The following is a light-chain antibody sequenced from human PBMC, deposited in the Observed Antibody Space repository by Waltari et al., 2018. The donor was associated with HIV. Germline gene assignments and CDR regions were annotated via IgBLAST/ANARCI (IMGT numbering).Light chain of an antibody. Sequence: QSVLTQPPSVSGAPGQRVTISCTGSSSNIGAGYDVHWYQQLPGTAPKVLIHGNSNRPSGVPDRFSGSKSGTSASLAITGLQAEDEADYYCQSYDSNLSGATVFGTGTKVTVL. CDR1: SSNIGAGYD. CDR3: QSYDSNLSGATV. CDR2: GNS. J-gene: IGLJ1*01. V-gene: IGLV1-40*01.